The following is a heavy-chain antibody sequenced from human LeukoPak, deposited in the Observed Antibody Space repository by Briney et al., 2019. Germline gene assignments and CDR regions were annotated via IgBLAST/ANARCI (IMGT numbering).Heavy chain of an antibody. D-gene: IGHD3-22*01. CDR2: IYPCDSDT. V-gene: IGHV5-51*01. J-gene: IGHJ1*01. Sequence: GESLKISCKGSGYSFTSHWIGWVRQMPGKGLEWMGIIYPCDSDTRYSPSFQGQVTISADKSISTAYLQWSSLKASDTAMYFCARAYYYDSSGYPSAEYFHFWGQGTLVTVSS. CDR3: ARAYYYDSSGYPSAEYFHF. CDR1: GYSFTSHW.